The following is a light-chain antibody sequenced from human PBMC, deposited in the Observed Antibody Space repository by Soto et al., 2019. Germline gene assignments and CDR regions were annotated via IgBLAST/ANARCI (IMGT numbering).Light chain of an antibody. CDR3: HVWDSSSDHYV. Sequence: SYELTQPHSVSVATAQTGPRTCGGNNIGGKSVHRYQQKPGQAPVLVVYDDSDRPSGIPDRFSGSNSGDTATLTIRRVEAGDEADYYCHVWDSSSDHYVFGTGTKVTVL. CDR2: DDS. J-gene: IGLJ1*01. V-gene: IGLV3-21*02. CDR1: NIGGKS.